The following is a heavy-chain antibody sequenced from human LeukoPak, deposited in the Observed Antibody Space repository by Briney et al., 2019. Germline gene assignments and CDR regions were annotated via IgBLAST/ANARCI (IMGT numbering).Heavy chain of an antibody. CDR1: GYTLTELS. Sequence: ASVKVSCKVSGYTLTELSMHWVRQAPGKGLEWMGGFDPEDGETIYAQKFQGRVTMTEDTSTDTAYMELSSLRSEDTAVYYCATAIGVGMATNTLDYWGQGTLVTVSS. CDR3: ATAIGVGMATNTLDY. V-gene: IGHV1-24*01. D-gene: IGHD5-24*01. CDR2: FDPEDGET. J-gene: IGHJ4*02.